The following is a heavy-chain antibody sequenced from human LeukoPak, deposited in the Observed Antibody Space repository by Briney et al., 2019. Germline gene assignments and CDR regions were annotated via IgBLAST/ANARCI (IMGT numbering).Heavy chain of an antibody. CDR2: IYYSGST. CDR3: AGSGVYDSSGYYLLFDY. CDR1: GGSISSGGYY. V-gene: IGHV4-31*03. J-gene: IGHJ4*02. Sequence: SETLSLTCTVSGGSISSGGYYWSWIRQHPGKGLEWIGYIYYSGSTYYNPSLKSRVTISVDTSKNQFSLKLSSVTAVDTAVYYCAGSGVYDSSGYYLLFDYWGQGTLVTVSS. D-gene: IGHD3-22*01.